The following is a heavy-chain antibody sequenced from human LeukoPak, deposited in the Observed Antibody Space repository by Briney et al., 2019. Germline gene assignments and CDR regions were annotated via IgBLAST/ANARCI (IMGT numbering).Heavy chain of an antibody. CDR1: GYSISSGYY. V-gene: IGHV3-53*01. CDR3: AKDYRAHPLRPNWLDP. D-gene: IGHD1-26*01. Sequence: PSETLSLTCTVSGYSISSGYYWGWLRQPPGRGLELVSVIDRSGVRHYADSVKGRFTISRDNSKNTLYLQMNRLTAEDTGVYYCAKDYRAHPLRPNWLDPSGQGTLVTVSS. J-gene: IGHJ5*02. CDR2: IDRSGVR.